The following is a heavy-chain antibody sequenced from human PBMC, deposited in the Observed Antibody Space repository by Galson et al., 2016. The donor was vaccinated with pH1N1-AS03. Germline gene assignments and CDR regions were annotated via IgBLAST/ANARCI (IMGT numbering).Heavy chain of an antibody. CDR2: IYHSGST. V-gene: IGHV4-61*08. CDR3: ARFSNWFDP. Sequence: LTCTVSGGSVRSGVYFWSWIRQSPGKGLEWIGHIYHSGSTEYNPSLKSRVTMSIDTSKNQLSLRLTSVTAADTAVYYCARFSNWFDPWGQGTLVAVSS. D-gene: IGHD2/OR15-2a*01. CDR1: GGSVRSGVYF. J-gene: IGHJ5*02.